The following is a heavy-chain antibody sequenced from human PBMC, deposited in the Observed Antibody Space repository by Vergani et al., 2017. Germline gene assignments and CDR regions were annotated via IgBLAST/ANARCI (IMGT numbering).Heavy chain of an antibody. D-gene: IGHD2/OR15-2a*01. CDR1: GYTFSDYF. CDR2: IFPKSGGT. Sequence: QVQVVQSGAEVKKPGASVKVSCQASGYTFSDYFIHWVRQAPGQGLEWMGWIFPKSGGTNYAQKFRGRVTMTRDTSIKTVYMELTKLRSEDTAMYFCARDWVSGCALDIWGRGTLVTVSS. J-gene: IGHJ3*02. CDR3: ARDWVSGCALDI. V-gene: IGHV1-2*02.